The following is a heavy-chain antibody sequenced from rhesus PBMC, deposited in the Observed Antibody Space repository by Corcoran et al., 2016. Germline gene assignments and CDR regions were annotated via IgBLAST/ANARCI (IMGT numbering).Heavy chain of an antibody. CDR2: INGTRRNT. CDR3: ARREGYSYSYVGHFDY. J-gene: IGHJ4*01. V-gene: IGHV4-93*02. Sequence: QVQLQESGPAVVKPSETLSLTCAVSGDSISSNYWWSWIRQSPGTGLEWIGGINGTRRNTEYNPTLKVRVTISRDTAKNQFARKRGAVTAADTAVYYCARREGYSYSYVGHFDYWGQGVLVTVSS. CDR1: GDSISSNYW. D-gene: IGHD5-12*01.